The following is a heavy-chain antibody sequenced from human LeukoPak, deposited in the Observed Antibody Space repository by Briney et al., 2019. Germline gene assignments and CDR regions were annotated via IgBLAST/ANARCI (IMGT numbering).Heavy chain of an antibody. CDR1: GTSISSSY. Sequence: SETLSLTCTFSGTSISSSYWSWIRQPPGRGLEWIAYIYYSGSTNYNPSLKSRVTISVDTSKNQFSLKLSSVTAADTAVYYCARELGSWYNYWGQGTLVTVSS. CDR2: IYYSGST. V-gene: IGHV4-59*12. D-gene: IGHD6-13*01. J-gene: IGHJ4*02. CDR3: ARELGSWYNY.